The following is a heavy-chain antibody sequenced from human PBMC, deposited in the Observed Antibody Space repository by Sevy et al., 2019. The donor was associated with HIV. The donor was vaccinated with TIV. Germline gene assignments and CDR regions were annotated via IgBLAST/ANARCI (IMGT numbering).Heavy chain of an antibody. CDR2: IKKDGSEK. Sequence: GGSLRLSCAASGFTFSSYWMSWVRQAPGKGLEWVANIKKDGSEKYYVDSVKGRFTISRDNAKNSLYLQMNSLRAEDTAVYYCARGGVTMVRGVGDAFDIWGQGTMVTVSS. J-gene: IGHJ3*02. CDR3: ARGGVTMVRGVGDAFDI. CDR1: GFTFSSYW. V-gene: IGHV3-7*01. D-gene: IGHD3-10*01.